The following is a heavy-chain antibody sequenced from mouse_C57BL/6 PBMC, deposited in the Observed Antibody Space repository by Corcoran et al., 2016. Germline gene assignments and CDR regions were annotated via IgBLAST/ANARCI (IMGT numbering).Heavy chain of an antibody. D-gene: IGHD2-3*01. J-gene: IGHJ2*01. CDR3: GRSDGYYGYYFDY. CDR2: IFPGSGST. CDR1: GYTFTDYY. V-gene: IGHV1-75*01. Sequence: QVQLQQSRPELVKPGASVKISCKASGYTFTDYYINWVKQRPGQGLEWIGWIFPGSGSTYYNEEFKGKATLTVDKSSSTAYMLLSSLTSEDSAVYFCGRSDGYYGYYFDYWGQGTTLTVSS.